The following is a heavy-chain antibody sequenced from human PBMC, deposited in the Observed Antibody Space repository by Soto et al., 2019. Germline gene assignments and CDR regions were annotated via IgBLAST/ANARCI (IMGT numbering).Heavy chain of an antibody. J-gene: IGHJ4*02. CDR2: IWYDGSNK. CDR1: GFTFSSYG. D-gene: IGHD6-6*01. Sequence: GGSLRLSCAASGFTFSSYGMHWVRQAPGKGLEWVAVIWYDGSNKYYADSVKGRFTISRDNSKNTLYLQMNSLRAEDTAVYYCATQYPEQLAGVFDYWGQGTLVTVSS. CDR3: ATQYPEQLAGVFDY. V-gene: IGHV3-33*01.